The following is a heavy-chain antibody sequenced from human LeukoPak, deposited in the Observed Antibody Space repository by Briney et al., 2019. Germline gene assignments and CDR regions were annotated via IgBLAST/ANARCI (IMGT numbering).Heavy chain of an antibody. CDR2: TRYDGSNK. D-gene: IGHD3-10*01. Sequence: PGGSLRLSCAASGFTFSSYGMHWVRQAPGKGLEWVGFTRYDGSNKYYADSVKGRFTISRDNSKNTLYLQMNSLRPEDTAMYFCAKVSPGGGDYFDYWGQGTLVTVSS. J-gene: IGHJ4*02. CDR3: AKVSPGGGDYFDY. CDR1: GFTFSSYG. V-gene: IGHV3-30*02.